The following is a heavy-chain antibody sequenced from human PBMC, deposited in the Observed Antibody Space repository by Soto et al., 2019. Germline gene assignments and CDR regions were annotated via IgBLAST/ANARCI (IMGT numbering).Heavy chain of an antibody. Sequence: QVQLVQSGAEEKKPGASVNVSCKASGYTFSIYGMHWVRQAPGQRLEWMGSINAGNGKTKYSQQLEGRGTISRDTTASTAYMELNSSRSEDTAVYHCPRVDSSSWFFDYWGQGTLVTVSS. CDR1: GYTFSIYG. CDR2: INAGNGKT. V-gene: IGHV1-3*05. CDR3: PRVDSSSWFFDY. D-gene: IGHD6-13*01. J-gene: IGHJ4*02.